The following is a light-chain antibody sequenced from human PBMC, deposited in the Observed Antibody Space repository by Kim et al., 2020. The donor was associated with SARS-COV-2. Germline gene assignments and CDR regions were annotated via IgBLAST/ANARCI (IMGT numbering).Light chain of an antibody. Sequence: EIVMTQSPATLSLSPGERATLSCRASQSVSSISACYQQNTDQAPRLLICGTTTSTGIPARFSGSGSGTEFTLTISSLQSEDFAVYYCQQYNNSPWTFGQGTKVDIK. V-gene: IGKV3-15*01. CDR2: GTT. CDR1: QSVSSI. J-gene: IGKJ1*01. CDR3: QQYNNSPWT.